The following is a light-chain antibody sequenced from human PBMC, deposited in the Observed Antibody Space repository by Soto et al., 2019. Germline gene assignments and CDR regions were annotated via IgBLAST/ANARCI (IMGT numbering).Light chain of an antibody. CDR3: QQYSSYYMYT. V-gene: IGKV1-5*03. CDR1: QSISDW. Sequence: DIQMTQSPSTLSASVGDRVTITCRASQSISDWLAWYQQKPGQAPKLLIYKASSLESGVPSRFSGSGSGTEFTLTISSLQPDDVATYYCQQYSSYYMYTFGQETKLEI. J-gene: IGKJ2*01. CDR2: KAS.